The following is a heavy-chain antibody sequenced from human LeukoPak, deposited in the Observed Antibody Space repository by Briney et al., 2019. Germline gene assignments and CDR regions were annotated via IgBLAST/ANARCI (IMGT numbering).Heavy chain of an antibody. V-gene: IGHV4-59*05. CDR3: ARTGDYNYFDY. CDR2: IYYSGST. Sequence: PSETLSLTCTVSGGSISSYYWSWIRQPPGKGLEWIGSIYYSGSTDYNPSLKSRVTISVDTSKNQFSLKLSSVTAADTAVYYCARTGDYNYFDYWGQGTLVTVSS. CDR1: GGSISSYY. J-gene: IGHJ4*02. D-gene: IGHD4-17*01.